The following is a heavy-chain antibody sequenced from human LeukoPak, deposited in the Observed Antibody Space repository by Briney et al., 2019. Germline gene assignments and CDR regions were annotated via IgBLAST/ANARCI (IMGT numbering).Heavy chain of an antibody. D-gene: IGHD5-24*01. Sequence: GGSLRLSCAASGFTFSSYAMHWVRQAPGKGLEWVAVISYDGSNKYYADSVKGRFTISRDNAKNSLYLQMNSLRAEDTAVYYCAKRLLRDFDIWGQGTMVTVSS. V-gene: IGHV3-30-3*01. CDR2: ISYDGSNK. J-gene: IGHJ3*02. CDR1: GFTFSSYA. CDR3: AKRLLRDFDI.